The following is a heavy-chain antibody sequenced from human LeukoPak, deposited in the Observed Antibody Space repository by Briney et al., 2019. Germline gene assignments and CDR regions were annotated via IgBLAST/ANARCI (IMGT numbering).Heavy chain of an antibody. Sequence: SETLSLTCTVSSGSISSGAYYWGWIRQPPGKGLEWMGRIYNSGSTNYNPSLKSRVTISTDMSKNQLSLQLSSVTAADTAVYYCARRDSGSYRGWFDPWGQGTLVTVSS. CDR2: IYNSGST. CDR3: ARRDSGSYRGWFDP. J-gene: IGHJ5*02. D-gene: IGHD1-26*01. V-gene: IGHV4-61*05. CDR1: SGSISSGAYY.